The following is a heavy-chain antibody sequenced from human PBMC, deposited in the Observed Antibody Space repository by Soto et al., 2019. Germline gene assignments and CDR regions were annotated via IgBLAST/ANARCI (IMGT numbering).Heavy chain of an antibody. D-gene: IGHD2-2*01. J-gene: IGHJ4*02. CDR1: GFTFSSYS. V-gene: IGHV3-48*04. CDR3: ARAIRGAPAAEGH. CDR2: ISSNRSTI. Sequence: PGGSLRLSCAASGFTFSSYSMNWVRQAPGKGLVWVSCISSNRSTIYYADSVKGRFTISRDNAKNTLYLQMNSLRAEDTAVYYCARAIRGAPAAEGHWGQGTLVTVSS.